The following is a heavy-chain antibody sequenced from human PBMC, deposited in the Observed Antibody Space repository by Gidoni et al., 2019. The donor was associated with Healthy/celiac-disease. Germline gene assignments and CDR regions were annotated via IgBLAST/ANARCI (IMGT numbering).Heavy chain of an antibody. CDR3: ARASAGTDNYYYYGMDV. Sequence: QVQLVESGGGVVQPGRSLRLSCAASGFTFSSYAMHWVRQAPGKGLEWVAVISYDGSNKYYADSVKGRFTISRDNSKNTLYLQMNSLSAEDTAVYYCARASAGTDNYYYYGMDVWGQGTTVTVSS. D-gene: IGHD6-13*01. J-gene: IGHJ6*02. V-gene: IGHV3-30-3*01. CDR1: GFTFSSYA. CDR2: ISYDGSNK.